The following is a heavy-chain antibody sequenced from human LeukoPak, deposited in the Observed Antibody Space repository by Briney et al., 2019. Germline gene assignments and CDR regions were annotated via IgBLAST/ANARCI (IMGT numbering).Heavy chain of an antibody. CDR2: MFYSGTT. J-gene: IGHJ4*02. CDR1: GGSISGYY. D-gene: IGHD3-22*01. Sequence: SETLSLTRTVSGGSISGYYWSWIRQPPGKGLEWIGYMFYSGTTSYNPSLKSRVIISVDTSKNQFSLKLRSVTAADTAVYYCARSYDSSGYYYNYWGQGTLVTVSS. V-gene: IGHV4-59*01. CDR3: ARSYDSSGYYYNY.